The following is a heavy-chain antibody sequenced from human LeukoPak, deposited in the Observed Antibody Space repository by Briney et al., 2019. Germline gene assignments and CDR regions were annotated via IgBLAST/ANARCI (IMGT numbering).Heavy chain of an antibody. V-gene: IGHV3-74*01. CDR3: ARILEGYYYFGLDV. D-gene: IGHD3/OR15-3a*01. Sequence: GGSLRLSCAACGFTFTSYWIDWVRHVRGKGREGVSRIDGDGSSRSYADSVQGRFTISRDNGKKTVFLQMNSLSAEDTAVYYCARILEGYYYFGLDVWGQGTPVIVSS. CDR2: IDGDGSSR. CDR1: GFTFTSYW. J-gene: IGHJ6*02.